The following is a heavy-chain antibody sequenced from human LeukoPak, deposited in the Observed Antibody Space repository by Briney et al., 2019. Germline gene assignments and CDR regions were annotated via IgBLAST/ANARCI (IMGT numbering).Heavy chain of an antibody. D-gene: IGHD2-2*02. CDR3: AREFSYCSSTSCYNTQGVLDY. J-gene: IGHJ4*02. V-gene: IGHV3-30*01. CDR2: ISYDGSNK. CDR1: GFAFSSYA. Sequence: PGRSLRLSCAASGFAFSSYAMHWVRQAPGKGLEWVAVISYDGSNKYYADSVKGRFTISRDNSKNTLYLQMNSLRAEDTAVYYCAREFSYCSSTSCYNTQGVLDYWGQGTLVTVSS.